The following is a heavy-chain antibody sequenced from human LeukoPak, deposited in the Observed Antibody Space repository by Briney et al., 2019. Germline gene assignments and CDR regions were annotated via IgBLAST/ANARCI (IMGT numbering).Heavy chain of an antibody. CDR3: ARDRDYGGNSGYYYGMDV. Sequence: ASVKVSCKVSGYTLTELSMHWVRQAPGKGLERMGGFDPEDGETIYAQKFQGRVTMTEDTSTDTAYMELSSLRSEDTAVYYCARDRDYGGNSGYYYGMDVWGQGTTVTVSS. V-gene: IGHV1-24*01. J-gene: IGHJ6*02. D-gene: IGHD4-23*01. CDR2: FDPEDGET. CDR1: GYTLTELS.